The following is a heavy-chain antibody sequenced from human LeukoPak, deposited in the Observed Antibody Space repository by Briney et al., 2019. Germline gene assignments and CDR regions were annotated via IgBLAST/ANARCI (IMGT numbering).Heavy chain of an antibody. CDR3: ARETPDSSGWD. CDR1: GFTLSTYW. D-gene: IGHD6-19*01. CDR2: IKQDGSHK. V-gene: IGHV3-7*01. J-gene: IGHJ4*02. Sequence: GGSLRLSCAASGFTLSTYWMSWVRQAPGKGLEWVANIKQDGSHKNYVDSVKGRFTISRDNAKNSLYLQMNSLRADDTAVYYCARETPDSSGWDWGQGTLVTVSS.